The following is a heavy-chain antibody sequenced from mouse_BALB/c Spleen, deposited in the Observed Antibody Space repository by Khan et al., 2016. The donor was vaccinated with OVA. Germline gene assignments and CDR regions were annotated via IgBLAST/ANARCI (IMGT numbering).Heavy chain of an antibody. V-gene: IGHV1-31*01. D-gene: IGHD2-2*01. CDR3: TRHGYVAWFTY. Sequence: VQLQQSGPELMKPGASVKISCKASGYSFTSYYIHWVMQSRGQSLEWIGYVDPFSAVTTYNQKFKGKATLTVDKSSSTAYIHLRNLTSEDSAVYYCTRHGYVAWFTYWGQGTLVTVSA. CDR1: GYSFTSYY. CDR2: VDPFSAVT. J-gene: IGHJ3*01.